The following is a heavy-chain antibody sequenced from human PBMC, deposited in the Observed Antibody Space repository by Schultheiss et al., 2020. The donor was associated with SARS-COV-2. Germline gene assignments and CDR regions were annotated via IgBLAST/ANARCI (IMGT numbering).Heavy chain of an antibody. CDR2: IKQDGSVE. J-gene: IGHJ4*02. CDR3: VKEGDEMGTS. V-gene: IGHV3-7*03. CDR1: GFTFSNYW. Sequence: GESLKISCAASGFTFSNYWMHWVRQAPGKGLQWVANIKQDGSVEHYVDSVRGRFIISRDNAKSSLDLQMNSLRVDDTAVYYCVKEGDEMGTSWGQGTLVTVSS. D-gene: IGHD5-24*01.